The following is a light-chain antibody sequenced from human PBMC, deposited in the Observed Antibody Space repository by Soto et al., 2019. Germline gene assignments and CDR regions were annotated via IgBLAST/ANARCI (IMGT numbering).Light chain of an antibody. J-gene: IGLJ2*01. V-gene: IGLV2-14*01. CDR1: SSDVGGYNY. CDR2: DVS. CDR3: SSYTSSSTYVV. Sequence: QSVLTQPASVSGSPGQSITISCTGTSSDVGGYNYVSWYQQHPGKAPKLMIYDVSNRPSGVSNRFSGSKSGNTASLTISGLQXXXXXXYYCSSYTSSSTYVVFGGGTKVTVL.